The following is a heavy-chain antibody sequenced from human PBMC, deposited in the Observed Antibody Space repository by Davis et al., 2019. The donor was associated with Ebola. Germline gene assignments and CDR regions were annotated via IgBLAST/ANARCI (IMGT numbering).Heavy chain of an antibody. D-gene: IGHD3-10*01. CDR1: GYTFTDYY. Sequence: ASVKVSCKASGYTFTDYYMHWVRQAPGQGLEWMGWINPNSGGTNYAQKFQGWVTMTRDTSISTAYMELSRLKSDHTAVYYCARAQIKGVTNFDFWGQGTLVTVSS. J-gene: IGHJ4*02. CDR2: INPNSGGT. V-gene: IGHV1-2*04. CDR3: ARAQIKGVTNFDF.